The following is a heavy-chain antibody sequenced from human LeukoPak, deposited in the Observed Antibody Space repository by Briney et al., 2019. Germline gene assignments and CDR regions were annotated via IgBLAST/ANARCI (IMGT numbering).Heavy chain of an antibody. CDR2: IYTSGST. J-gene: IGHJ5*02. CDR3: AREQNVVVPAAIWFDP. CDR1: GGSISSYY. V-gene: IGHV4-4*07. Sequence: SETLSLTCTVSGGSISSYYWSWIRQPAGKGLEWIGRIYTSGSTNYNPSLKSRVTMSVDTSKNQFSLKPSSVTAADTAVYYCAREQNVVVPAAIWFDPWGQGTLVTVSS. D-gene: IGHD2-2*01.